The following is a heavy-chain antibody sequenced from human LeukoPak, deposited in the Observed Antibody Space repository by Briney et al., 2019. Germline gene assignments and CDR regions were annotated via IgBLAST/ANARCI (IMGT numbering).Heavy chain of an antibody. D-gene: IGHD3-22*01. J-gene: IGHJ4*02. CDR2: VSGSGNSP. Sequence: GGALRLSCAAPGFTFNNYALTWVRQAPGKGLEWGSVVSGSGNSPYYADSVKGRFTISRDNSKNTLYLQMNSLRAQDTATYYCGKGTDSSGRPRGGFDYWGQGTLVTVSS. CDR3: GKGTDSSGRPRGGFDY. V-gene: IGHV3-23*01. CDR1: GFTFNNYA.